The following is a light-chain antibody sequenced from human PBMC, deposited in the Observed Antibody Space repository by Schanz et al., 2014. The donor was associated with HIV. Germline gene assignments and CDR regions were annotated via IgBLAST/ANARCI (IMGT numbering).Light chain of an antibody. CDR2: DVS. CDR1: SSDVGGYNY. V-gene: IGLV2-8*01. CDR3: SSYATTKDLL. Sequence: QSALTQPASVSGSPGQSITISCTGTSSDVGGYNYVSWYQQHPGKAPKLMIYDVSNRPSGVPDRFSGSKSGNTASLTVSGPQAEDEADYYCSSYATTKDLLFGGGTKLTVL. J-gene: IGLJ2*01.